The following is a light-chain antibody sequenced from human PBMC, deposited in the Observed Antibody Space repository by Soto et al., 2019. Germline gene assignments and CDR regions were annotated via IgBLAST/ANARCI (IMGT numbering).Light chain of an antibody. CDR3: SSYSRSTAYV. V-gene: IGLV2-14*01. CDR2: EVS. CDR1: SSDVGGYKY. J-gene: IGLJ1*01. Sequence: QFVLTQPASVSGSPGQSITISCTGTSSDVGGYKYVSWHQLHPGKAPNLIIYEVSNRPSGVSNRFSGSKSGNTASLTISGLQAEDEADYYCSSYSRSTAYVFGTGTKVTVL.